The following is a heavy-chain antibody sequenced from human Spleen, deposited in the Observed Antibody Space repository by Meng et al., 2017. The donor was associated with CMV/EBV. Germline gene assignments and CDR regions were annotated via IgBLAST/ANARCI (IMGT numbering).Heavy chain of an antibody. Sequence: GESLKISCAASGFTVSSNYMSWVRQAPGKGLEWVLIIYSDGSTYYADSVKGRFTISRDNSKNALYLQMNSLRDEDTAVYYCARPRYGSGVDYWGQGTLVTVSS. CDR2: IYSDGST. D-gene: IGHD3-10*01. V-gene: IGHV3-66*02. J-gene: IGHJ4*02. CDR1: GFTVSSNY. CDR3: ARPRYGSGVDY.